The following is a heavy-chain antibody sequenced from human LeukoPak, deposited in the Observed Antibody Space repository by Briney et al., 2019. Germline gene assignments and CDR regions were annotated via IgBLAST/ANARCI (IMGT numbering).Heavy chain of an antibody. CDR2: IYYSGST. J-gene: IGHJ4*02. D-gene: IGHD6-13*01. CDR1: GGSISSGGYY. Sequence: PSETLSLTCTVSGGSISSGGYYWSWIRQHPGKGLEWIGYIYYSGSTYYNPSLKSRFIISVDTSKNQSSLKLSSVTAADTAVYYCAGPAGSLGYWGQGTLVTVSS. V-gene: IGHV4-31*03. CDR3: AGPAGSLGY.